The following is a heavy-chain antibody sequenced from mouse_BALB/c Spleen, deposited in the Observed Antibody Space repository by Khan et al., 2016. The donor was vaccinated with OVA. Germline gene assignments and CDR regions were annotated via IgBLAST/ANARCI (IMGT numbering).Heavy chain of an antibody. Sequence: VQRVESGGGLVQPGGSRKLSCAASGFTFSDYGMAWVRQAPGKGPEWVAFISNLAYSIYYVDTVTGRFTISRENAKNTLYLEMSSLRSEDTAMYYCARSWAMDYWGQGTSVTVSS. V-gene: IGHV5-15*02. J-gene: IGHJ4*01. CDR1: GFTFSDYG. CDR2: ISNLAYSI. CDR3: ARSWAMDY.